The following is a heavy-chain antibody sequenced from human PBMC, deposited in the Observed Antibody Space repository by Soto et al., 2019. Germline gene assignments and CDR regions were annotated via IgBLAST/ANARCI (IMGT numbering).Heavy chain of an antibody. CDR3: ARHDYYYDSSGSDY. CDR1: GGSISSGGYY. J-gene: IGHJ4*02. D-gene: IGHD3-22*01. V-gene: IGHV4-31*03. CDR2: IYYSGST. Sequence: PSETLSLTCTVSGGSISSGGYYWSWIRQHPGKGLEWIGYIYYSGSTYYNPSLKSRVTISVDTSKNQFSLKLSSVTAADTAVYYCARHDYYYDSSGSDYWGQGTLVTVSS.